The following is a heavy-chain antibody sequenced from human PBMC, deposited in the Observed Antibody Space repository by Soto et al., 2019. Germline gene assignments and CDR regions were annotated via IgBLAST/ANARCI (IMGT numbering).Heavy chain of an antibody. D-gene: IGHD3-3*01. J-gene: IGHJ6*03. Sequence: ASVKVSCKASGYTFTSYGISWVRQAPGQGLEWMGWISAYNGNTNYAQKLQGRVTMTTDTSTSTAYMELRSLRSDDTAVYYCARGVKVVIWSGYSVGSYYYMDVWGKGTTVTVSS. CDR3: ARGVKVVIWSGYSVGSYYYMDV. CDR2: ISAYNGNT. CDR1: GYTFTSYG. V-gene: IGHV1-18*01.